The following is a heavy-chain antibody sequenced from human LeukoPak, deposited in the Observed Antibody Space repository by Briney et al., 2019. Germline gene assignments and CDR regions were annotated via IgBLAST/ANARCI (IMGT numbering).Heavy chain of an antibody. CDR2: IYTSGST. Sequence: SETLSLTCTVSGGSISSYYWSWIRQPAGKGLEWIRHIYTSGSTNYNPSLRSRVTMSVDTSKNQFSLNLASVTAADTAVYYCTSLFSASGTFDSWGQGTLVAVSS. D-gene: IGHD3-10*01. CDR3: TSLFSASGTFDS. J-gene: IGHJ4*02. CDR1: GGSISSYY. V-gene: IGHV4-4*07.